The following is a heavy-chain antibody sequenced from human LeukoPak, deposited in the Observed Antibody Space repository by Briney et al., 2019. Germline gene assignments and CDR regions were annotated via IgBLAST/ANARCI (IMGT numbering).Heavy chain of an antibody. J-gene: IGHJ4*02. CDR2: IYHSGST. V-gene: IGHV4-61*05. Sequence: PSETLSFTCTVSGGSIITSGYYWGWIRQPPGKGLEWIGYIYHSGSTNYNPSLKSRVTISVDTSKNQFSLKLSSVTAADTAVYYCARQAVALDYWGQGTLVTVSS. D-gene: IGHD4-23*01. CDR3: ARQAVALDY. CDR1: GGSIITSGYY.